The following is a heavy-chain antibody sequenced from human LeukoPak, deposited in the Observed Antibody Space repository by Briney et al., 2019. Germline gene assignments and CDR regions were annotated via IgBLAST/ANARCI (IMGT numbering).Heavy chain of an antibody. CDR3: ARDQRGSYYGFFDY. CDR1: GFTFSSYE. V-gene: IGHV3-48*03. D-gene: IGHD1-26*01. Sequence: GGSLRLSCAASGFTFSSYEMNWVRQAPGKGLEWVSYISSSGSTTHYADSVKGRFTFSRDNAKNSLYLQMNSLRAEDTAVYYCARDQRGSYYGFFDYWGQGTLVTVSS. J-gene: IGHJ4*02. CDR2: ISSSGSTT.